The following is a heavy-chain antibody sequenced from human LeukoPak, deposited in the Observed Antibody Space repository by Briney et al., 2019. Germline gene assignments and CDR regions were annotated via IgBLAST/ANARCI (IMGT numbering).Heavy chain of an antibody. D-gene: IGHD1-26*01. V-gene: IGHV3-21*04. CDR2: ISSSSSYI. J-gene: IGHJ2*01. CDR3: AKSSGTYSLWYFDL. CDR1: GFTFSSYS. Sequence: GGSLRLSCAASGFTFSSYSMNWVRQAPGKGLEWVSSISSSSSYIYYADSVKGRFTISRDNAKNSLYLHMNSLRAEDTAVYYCAKSSGTYSLWYFDLWGRGTLVTVSS.